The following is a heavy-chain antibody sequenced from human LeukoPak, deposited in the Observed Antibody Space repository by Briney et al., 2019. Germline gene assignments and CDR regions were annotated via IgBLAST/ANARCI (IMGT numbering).Heavy chain of an antibody. J-gene: IGHJ4*02. CDR2: FDPEDGET. CDR1: GYTLTELS. CDR3: ARVPRDPGRGGWSSSGYFDY. V-gene: IGHV1-24*01. Sequence: ASVKVSCKVSGYTLTELSMHWVRQAPGKGLEWMGGFDPEDGETIYAQKFQGRVTMTTDTSTSTAYMELRSLRSDDTAVYYCARVPRDPGRGGWSSSGYFDYWGQGTLVTVSS. D-gene: IGHD6-19*01.